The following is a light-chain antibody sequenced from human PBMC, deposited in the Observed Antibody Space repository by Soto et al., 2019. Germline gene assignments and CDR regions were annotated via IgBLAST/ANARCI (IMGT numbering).Light chain of an antibody. CDR3: QQYGSSWT. Sequence: EIVLTQSPGTLSLSPGERATLSCRASQSVSSSYLAWYQQKPGQAPRLLIYGASSRATGIPDRFSGSGSGTDFTFTISRLEPEDFAVYYCQQYGSSWTFGQGTKVDIK. CDR2: GAS. V-gene: IGKV3-20*01. CDR1: QSVSSSY. J-gene: IGKJ1*01.